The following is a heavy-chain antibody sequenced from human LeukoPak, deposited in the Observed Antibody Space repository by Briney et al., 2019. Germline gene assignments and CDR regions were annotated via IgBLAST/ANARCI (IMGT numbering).Heavy chain of an antibody. CDR2: INSDGSGT. J-gene: IGHJ4*02. Sequence: GGSLRLSCAASGFTFSSYWMHWVRQAPEKGLVWVSRINSDGSGTSYADSVKGRFTISRDNAKNTLYLQMNSLRAEDTAVYYCARDDYALSGYFDYWGQGTPVTVSS. V-gene: IGHV3-74*01. D-gene: IGHD4-17*01. CDR3: ARDDYALSGYFDY. CDR1: GFTFSSYW.